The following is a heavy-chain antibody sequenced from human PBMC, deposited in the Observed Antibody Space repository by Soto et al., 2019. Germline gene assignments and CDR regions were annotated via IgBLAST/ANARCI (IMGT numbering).Heavy chain of an antibody. CDR3: AREKLGLDV. CDR2: ISYDGSNK. J-gene: IGHJ6*02. Sequence: QVQLVESGGGVVQPGRSLRLSCAASGFNFSSYAMHWVRQAPGKGLEWVAVISYDGSNKYYADSVKGRFTISRDNSKNTLYLQMNSLRAEDTAVYYCAREKLGLDVWGQGTTVTVSS. D-gene: IGHD7-27*01. CDR1: GFNFSSYA. V-gene: IGHV3-30-3*01.